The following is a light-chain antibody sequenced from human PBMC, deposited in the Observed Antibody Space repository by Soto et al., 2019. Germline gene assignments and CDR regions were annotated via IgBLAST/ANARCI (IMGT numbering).Light chain of an antibody. Sequence: QSVRTQPPSVSGAPGQRVTISCTGSSSNIGAGYDVHWYQQLPGTAPKLLIYGNSNRPSGVPDRFSGSKSGTSAYLAITGLQAEDEADYYCQSYDSSLSRVFGGGTKLTVL. CDR1: SSNIGAGYD. CDR2: GNS. V-gene: IGLV1-40*01. J-gene: IGLJ2*01. CDR3: QSYDSSLSRV.